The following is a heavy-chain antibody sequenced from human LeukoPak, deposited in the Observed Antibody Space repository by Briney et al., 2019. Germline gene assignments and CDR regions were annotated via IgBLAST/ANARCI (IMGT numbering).Heavy chain of an antibody. J-gene: IGHJ4*02. CDR1: GGTFSSYA. V-gene: IGHV1-69*06. CDR2: IIPIFGTA. CDR3: ARDTPRPVPRGFEY. Sequence: SVKVSCKASGGTFSSYAISWVRQAPGQGLEWMGGIIPIFGTANYAQKFQGRVTITADKSTSTAYMELSSLRSEDTAVYYCARDTPRPVPRGFEYWGQGTLVTVSS.